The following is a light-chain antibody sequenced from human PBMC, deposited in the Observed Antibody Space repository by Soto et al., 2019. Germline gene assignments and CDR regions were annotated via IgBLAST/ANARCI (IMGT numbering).Light chain of an antibody. CDR1: QSISNS. CDR3: QQYKMYPWT. J-gene: IGKJ1*01. Sequence: DIQMTQSPSTLSASVGDRVTITCRASQSISNSLAWYQQKPGKAPNLLIYGASILESGVPSRFSGSGFGTEFTVTISSLQPDDLATYYCQQYKMYPWTFGQGTKVEIQ. CDR2: GAS. V-gene: IGKV1-5*03.